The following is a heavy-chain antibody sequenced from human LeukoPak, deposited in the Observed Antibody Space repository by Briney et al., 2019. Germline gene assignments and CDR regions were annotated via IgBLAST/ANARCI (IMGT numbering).Heavy chain of an antibody. D-gene: IGHD4-17*01. CDR2: IYHSGST. CDR3: ARSHGDYDYYYYYMDV. CDR1: GGSISSSNW. V-gene: IGHV4-4*02. Sequence: PSETLSLTCAVSGGSISSSNWWNWVRQPPGKGLEWIGEIYHSGSTNYNPSLKSRVTISVDTSKNQFSLKLSSVTAADTAVYYCARSHGDYDYYYYYMDVWGKGTTVTISS. J-gene: IGHJ6*03.